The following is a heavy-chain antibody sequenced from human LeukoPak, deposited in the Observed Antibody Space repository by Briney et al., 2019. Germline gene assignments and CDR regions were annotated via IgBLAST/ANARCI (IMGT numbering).Heavy chain of an antibody. CDR3: ASAAQPYYFDY. CDR2: IYHSGST. D-gene: IGHD2-2*01. J-gene: IGHJ4*02. CDR1: GGSISSGGYS. V-gene: IGHV4-30-2*01. Sequence: PSETLSLTCAVSGGSISSGGYSWSWIRQPPGEGLEWIGYIYHSGSTYYNPSLKSRVTISVDRSKNQLSLKLSSVTAADTAVYYCASAAQPYYFDYWGQGTLVTVSS.